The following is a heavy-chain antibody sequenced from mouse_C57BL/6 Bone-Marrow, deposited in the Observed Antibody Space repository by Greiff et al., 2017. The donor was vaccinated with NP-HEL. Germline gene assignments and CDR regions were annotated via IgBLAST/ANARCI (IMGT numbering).Heavy chain of an antibody. D-gene: IGHD2-2*01. V-gene: IGHV1-54*01. Sequence: QVQLKQSGAELVRPGTSVKVSCKASGYAFTNYLIEWVKQRPGRGLEWIGVINPGSGGTNYNEKFKGKATLTADKSSSTAYMQLSSLTSEDSAVYFCARGGIYYGYAWFAYWGQGTLVTVSA. CDR1: GYAFTNYL. CDR2: INPGSGGT. J-gene: IGHJ3*01. CDR3: ARGGIYYGYAWFAY.